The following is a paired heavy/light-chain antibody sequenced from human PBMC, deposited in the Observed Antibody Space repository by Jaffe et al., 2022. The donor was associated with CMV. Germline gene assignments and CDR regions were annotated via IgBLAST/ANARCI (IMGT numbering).Heavy chain of an antibody. Sequence: QVQVVQSGAEVKKPGASVRVSCKASGYTFTNYQIHWIRQAPGQGPEWMGIINPKDGWTDYAQNLQGRVTMTTDTSTTTVYMDLSSLTFQDTAVYYCVRDPGLGRPDTRRNYFDTWGQGTLVTVST. J-gene: IGHJ5*02. CDR3: VRDPGLGRPDTRRNYFDT. D-gene: IGHD1-26*01. CDR2: INPKDGWT. V-gene: IGHV1-46*01. CDR1: GYTFTNYQ.
Light chain of an antibody. CDR3: QQYDSTPFT. CDR1: HILSGNY. CDR2: DAS. J-gene: IGKJ4*01. Sequence: ESDLTQSPGTLSLSPGERATLSCRAGHILSGNYLAWYQQKPGQAPRLLISDASSRATGIPDRFSGSGSGTDFTLTISRLEPEDSAVYYCQQYDSTPFTFGGGTKVEIK. V-gene: IGKV3-20*01.